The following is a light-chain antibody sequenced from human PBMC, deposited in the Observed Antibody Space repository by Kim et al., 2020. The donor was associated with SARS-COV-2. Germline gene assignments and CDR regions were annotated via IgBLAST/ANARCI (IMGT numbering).Light chain of an antibody. CDR2: ASF. Sequence: DIQMTQSPPYLPASVGDRVTITCRASQSISTNLNWYQQRPGKAPRLLIYASFTLQSGVPSRFSGSGSGTEFTLTISSLQPEDFATYYCQQSYSAPYAFGQGTNLEI. CDR3: QQSYSAPYA. J-gene: IGKJ2*01. CDR1: QSISTN. V-gene: IGKV1-39*01.